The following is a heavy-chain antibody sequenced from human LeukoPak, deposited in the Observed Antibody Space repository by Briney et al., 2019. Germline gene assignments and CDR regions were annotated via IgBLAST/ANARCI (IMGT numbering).Heavy chain of an antibody. J-gene: IGHJ4*02. V-gene: IGHV3-9*01. CDR3: AKDFTPTIAAAGLDY. D-gene: IGHD6-13*01. CDR2: ISWNSGTI. Sequence: GGSLRLSCAASRFTFDDYAVHWVRQAPGKGLEWVSGISWNSGTIGYADSVKGRFTISRDNAKNSLYLQMNSLRAEDTALYYCAKDFTPTIAAAGLDYWGQGTLVTVSS. CDR1: RFTFDDYA.